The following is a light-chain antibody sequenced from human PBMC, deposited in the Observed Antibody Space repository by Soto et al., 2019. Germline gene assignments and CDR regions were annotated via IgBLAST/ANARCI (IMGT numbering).Light chain of an antibody. Sequence: EIVLTQSPGTLSLSTGERATLSCRASQSVSSSYLAWYQQKPGQAPRLLIFGASSRATGIPDRFSGSGSGTDFTLTISRLEPEDFAVYYCQQYYSSPPITFGQGTLLEIK. CDR3: QQYYSSPPIT. CDR2: GAS. J-gene: IGKJ5*01. CDR1: QSVSSSY. V-gene: IGKV3-20*01.